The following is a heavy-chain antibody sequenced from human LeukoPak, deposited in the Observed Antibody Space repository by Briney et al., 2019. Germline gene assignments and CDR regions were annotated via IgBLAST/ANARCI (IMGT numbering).Heavy chain of an antibody. CDR2: IYSGGSGST. V-gene: IGHV3-53*01. CDR1: GFTVSSNY. CDR3: ARVRYDSSGYHPGAFDI. D-gene: IGHD3-22*01. J-gene: IGHJ3*02. Sequence: PGGSLRLSCAASGFTVSSNYMSWVRQAPGKGLEWVSVIYSGGSGSTYYADSVKGRFTISRDKSKNTLYLQMNSLRAEDTAVYYCARVRYDSSGYHPGAFDIWGQGTMVTVSS.